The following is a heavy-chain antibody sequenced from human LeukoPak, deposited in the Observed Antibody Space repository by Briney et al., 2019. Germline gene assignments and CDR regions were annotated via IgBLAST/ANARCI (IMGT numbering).Heavy chain of an antibody. V-gene: IGHV3-21*01. D-gene: IGHD3-22*01. CDR1: GFTFSSYS. Sequence: GGSLRLSCAASGFTFSSYSMNWVRQAPGKGLEWVSSISSSSSYIYYADSVKGRFTTSRDNAKNSLYLQMNSLRAEDTAVYYCARHYYDSSGYSSWFDPWGQGTLVTVSS. CDR3: ARHYYDSSGYSSWFDP. CDR2: ISSSSSYI. J-gene: IGHJ5*02.